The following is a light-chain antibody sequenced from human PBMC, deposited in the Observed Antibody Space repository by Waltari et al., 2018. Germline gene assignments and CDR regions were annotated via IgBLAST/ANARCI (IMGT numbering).Light chain of an antibody. Sequence: DIQMTQSPSSLSASVGVRVTITCRASQGISNWLAWYQQKPGKAPKLLIYRASNLETGVPSRFSGSGSGTDFTLTISSLQPEDIATYYCQQHDNSPWTFGQGTKVEIK. J-gene: IGKJ1*01. CDR1: QGISNW. CDR2: RAS. CDR3: QQHDNSPWT. V-gene: IGKV1-33*01.